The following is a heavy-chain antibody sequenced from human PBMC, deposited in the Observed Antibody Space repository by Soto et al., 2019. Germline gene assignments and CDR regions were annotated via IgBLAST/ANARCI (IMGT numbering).Heavy chain of an antibody. Sequence: GGSLRLSCAASGFTFSSYAMSWVRQAPGKGLEWVSAISGSGGSTYYADSVKGRFTISRDNSKNTLYLQMNSLRAEDTAVYYCARDGDLLYHSSSRSLIFDYWGQGTLVTVSS. V-gene: IGHV3-23*01. J-gene: IGHJ4*02. D-gene: IGHD6-6*01. CDR1: GFTFSSYA. CDR2: ISGSGGST. CDR3: ARDGDLLYHSSSRSLIFDY.